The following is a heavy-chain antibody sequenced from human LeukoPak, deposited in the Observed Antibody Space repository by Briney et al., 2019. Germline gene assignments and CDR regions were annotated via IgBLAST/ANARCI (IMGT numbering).Heavy chain of an antibody. D-gene: IGHD6-13*01. Sequence: SGPTLVKPTETLTLTCTFSGFSLSTNGVGVGWIRQPPGKALEWLALIYWDDDKRYSPYLKRRLTITKDTSKNHVVPTMTNMDPVDTATYYCAHRREFSSSWYWANFDYWGQGTLVTVSS. CDR3: AHRREFSSSWYWANFDY. CDR1: GFSLSTNGVG. V-gene: IGHV2-5*02. CDR2: IYWDDDK. J-gene: IGHJ4*02.